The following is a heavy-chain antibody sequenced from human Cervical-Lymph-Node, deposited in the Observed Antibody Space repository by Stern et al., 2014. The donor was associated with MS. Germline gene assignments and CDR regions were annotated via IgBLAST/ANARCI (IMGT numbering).Heavy chain of an antibody. D-gene: IGHD2/OR15-2a*01. V-gene: IGHV1-18*01. Sequence: QVQLEQSDTEVKKPGASVKVSCKTSGYTFISYGITWVRQAPGQGLEWLGWISVYQSYKNYAQQVQGRVTLTKDTYKSTVYTEMRILRSDSTAVYCCARNRDRSLDHWGQGTLVTVSS. CDR1: GYTFISYG. CDR3: ARNRDRSLDH. CDR2: ISVYQSYK. J-gene: IGHJ5*02.